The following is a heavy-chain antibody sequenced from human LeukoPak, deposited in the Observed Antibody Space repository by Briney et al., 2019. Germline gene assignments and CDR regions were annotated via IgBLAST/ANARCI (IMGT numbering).Heavy chain of an antibody. Sequence: GWSVRLSCVASGYTFSSFSINWVRQAPGKGLEWVSSISVSSNYIYYADSVRGRFSISRDDARNSLYLQMDSLRGDDTAVYYCARLRRNSDSSGYYYYYDYWGQRTLVRVSS. J-gene: IGHJ4*02. D-gene: IGHD3-22*01. CDR2: ISVSSNYI. CDR3: ARLRRNSDSSGYYYYYDY. V-gene: IGHV3-21*01. CDR1: GYTFSSFS.